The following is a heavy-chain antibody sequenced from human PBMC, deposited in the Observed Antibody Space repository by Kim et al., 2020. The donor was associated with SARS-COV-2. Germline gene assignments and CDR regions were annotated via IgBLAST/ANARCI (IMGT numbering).Heavy chain of an antibody. CDR2: IIPIFGTA. Sequence: SVKVSCKASGGTFSSYAISWVRQAPGQGLEWMGGIIPIFGTANYAQKFQGRVTITADESTSTAYMELSSLRSEDTAVYYCARALFGMEWLHGDRTPYGMDVWGQGTTVTVSS. CDR1: GGTFSSYA. CDR3: ARALFGMEWLHGDRTPYGMDV. D-gene: IGHD5-12*01. V-gene: IGHV1-69*13. J-gene: IGHJ6*02.